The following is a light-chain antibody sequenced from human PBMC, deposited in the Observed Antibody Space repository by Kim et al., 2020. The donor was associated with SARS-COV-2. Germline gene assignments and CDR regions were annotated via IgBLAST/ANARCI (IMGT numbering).Light chain of an antibody. CDR2: GKN. CDR1: SLRTYY. V-gene: IGLV3-19*01. J-gene: IGLJ2*01. CDR3: SSRDSNNNVI. Sequence: SSELTQDPAVSVALGQTVRITCQGDSLRTYYATWYQQKPGQAPMLVIYGKNNRPSEIPDRFSGSSSGITASLTITGAQAEDEADYYCSSRDSNNNVIFGAGTNLTVL.